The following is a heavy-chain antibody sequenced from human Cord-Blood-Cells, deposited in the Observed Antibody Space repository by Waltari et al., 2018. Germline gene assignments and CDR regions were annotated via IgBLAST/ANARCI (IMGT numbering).Heavy chain of an antibody. J-gene: IGHJ6*02. CDR2: IYTSGST. V-gene: IGHV4-61*09. D-gene: IGHD5-12*01. Sequence: QVQLQESGPGLVKPSQTLSLTCTVSGGSISSGSYYWSWIRQPAGKGLEWIGYIYTSGSTNYNPSLKSRVTISVDTSKNQFSLKLGSVTAADTAVYYCARDSHGVATGGTYYYYGMDVWGQGTTVTVSS. CDR3: ARDSHGVATGGTYYYYGMDV. CDR1: GGSISSGSYY.